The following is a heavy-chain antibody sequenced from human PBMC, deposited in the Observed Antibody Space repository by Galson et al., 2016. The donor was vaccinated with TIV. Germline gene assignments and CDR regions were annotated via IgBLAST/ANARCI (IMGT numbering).Heavy chain of an antibody. D-gene: IGHD3-22*01. CDR1: GFTFSNFA. V-gene: IGHV3-23*01. CDR3: AKVPSSGFYYYYGMDV. Sequence: SLRLSCAASGFTFSNFAMLWVRQAPGKGLEWVSAISASGGSPYYADSVKGRFTISRDNSKKTVYMQMNSLRAEDTAVYYCAKVPSSGFYYYYGMDVWGQGATVTVSS. CDR2: ISASGGSP. J-gene: IGHJ6*02.